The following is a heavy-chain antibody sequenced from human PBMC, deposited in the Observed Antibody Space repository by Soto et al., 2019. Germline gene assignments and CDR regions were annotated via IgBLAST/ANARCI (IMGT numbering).Heavy chain of an antibody. CDR2: MFYSGLT. CDR3: APLSVSLSGHYGIHV. V-gene: IGHV4-39*01. D-gene: IGHD3-3*01. CDR1: GYSVTSSDYY. Sequence: PSETLSLTCSVSGYSVTSSDYYWAWIRQPPGKGLEWIGSMFYSGLTYYNPSLKSRVTLSVDTSKNQFSVRLNSVTAADTAVYYCAPLSVSLSGHYGIHVGVQGITVTASS. J-gene: IGHJ6*02.